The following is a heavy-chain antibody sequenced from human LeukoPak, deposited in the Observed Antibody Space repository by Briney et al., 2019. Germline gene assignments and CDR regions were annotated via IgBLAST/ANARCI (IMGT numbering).Heavy chain of an antibody. D-gene: IGHD5-24*01. CDR3: AREGEMATVDY. V-gene: IGHV4-59*01. J-gene: IGHJ4*02. CDR2: IYYSGST. CDR1: GGSFSGYY. Sequence: SETLSLTCAVYGGSFSGYYWSWIRQPPGKGLEWIGYIYYSGSTNYNPSLKSRVTISVDTSKNQFSLKLSSVTAADTAVYYCAREGEMATVDYWGQGTLVTVSS.